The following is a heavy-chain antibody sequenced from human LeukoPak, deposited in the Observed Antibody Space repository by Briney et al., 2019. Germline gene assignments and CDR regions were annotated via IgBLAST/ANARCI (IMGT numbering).Heavy chain of an antibody. J-gene: IGHJ4*02. CDR1: GFTFSNFW. V-gene: IGHV3-74*01. D-gene: IGHD2-8*01. CDR3: AKGDAAYCTNGICYERPYYFDY. CDR2: TNSDGSTT. Sequence: QPGGSLRLSCAASGFTFSNFWMHWVRQAPGKGLVWVSHTNSDGSTTDYADSVRGRFTISRDNAKNTLYLQMNSLTVEDTAVYYCAKGDAAYCTNGICYERPYYFDYWGQGTLVTVSS.